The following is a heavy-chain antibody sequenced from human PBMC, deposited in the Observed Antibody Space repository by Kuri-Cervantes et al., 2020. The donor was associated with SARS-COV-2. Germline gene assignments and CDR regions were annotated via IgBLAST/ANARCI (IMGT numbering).Heavy chain of an antibody. CDR2: MYSSGST. CDR3: ARLATFTIFGVVRVPSGAFDI. D-gene: IGHD3-3*01. V-gene: IGHV4-4*07. Sequence: SETLSLTCTVSGVSISSDYWSWIRQPAGKGLEWIGRMYSSGSTNYNPSLKSRVTISVDTSKNQFSLKLSSVTAADTAVYYCARLATFTIFGVVRVPSGAFDIWGQGTMVTVSS. J-gene: IGHJ3*02. CDR1: GVSISSDY.